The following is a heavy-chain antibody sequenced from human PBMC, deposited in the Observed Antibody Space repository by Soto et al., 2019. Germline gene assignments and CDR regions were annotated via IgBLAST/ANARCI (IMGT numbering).Heavy chain of an antibody. Sequence: SGTLSLTCTVSGGSISSYYWSWIRQPAGKGLEWIGRIYTSGSTNYNPSLKSRVTMSVDTSKNQFSLKLSSVTAADTAVFYCARDMSAHPSGWFDPWGQGTLVTVSS. CDR3: ARDMSAHPSGWFDP. J-gene: IGHJ5*02. CDR2: IYTSGST. D-gene: IGHD3-10*02. CDR1: GGSISSYY. V-gene: IGHV4-4*07.